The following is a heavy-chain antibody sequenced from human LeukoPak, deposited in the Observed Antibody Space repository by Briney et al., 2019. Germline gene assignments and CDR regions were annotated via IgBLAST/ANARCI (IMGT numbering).Heavy chain of an antibody. CDR2: INHSGST. CDR1: GGSFSGYY. V-gene: IGHV4-34*01. Sequence: SETLSLTCAVYGGSFSGYYWSWIRQPPGKGLECIGEINHSGSTNYNPSLKSRVTISVDTSKNQFSLKLSSVTAADTAVYYCARGVVGATKNFDYWGQGTLVTVSS. CDR3: ARGVVGATKNFDY. J-gene: IGHJ4*02. D-gene: IGHD1-26*01.